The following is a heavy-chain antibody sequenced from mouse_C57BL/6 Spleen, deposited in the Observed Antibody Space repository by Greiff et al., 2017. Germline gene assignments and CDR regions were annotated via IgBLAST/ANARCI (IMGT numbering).Heavy chain of an antibody. CDR3: ARERVVGRGGYLDY. Sequence: EVQLQQSGPVLVKPGASVKMSCKASGYTFTDYYMNWVKQSHGKSLEWIGVINPYNGGTSYNQKFKGKATLTVDKSSSTAYMELNSLTSEDSAVXYCARERVVGRGGYLDYWGQGTTLTVSS. CDR1: GYTFTDYY. J-gene: IGHJ2*01. CDR2: INPYNGGT. V-gene: IGHV1-19*01. D-gene: IGHD4-1*01.